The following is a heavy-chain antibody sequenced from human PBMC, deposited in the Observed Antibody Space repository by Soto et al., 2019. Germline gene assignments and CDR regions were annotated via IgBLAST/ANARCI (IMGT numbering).Heavy chain of an antibody. V-gene: IGHV1-69*13. Sequence: SVKVSCKASGGTFSSYAISWVRQAPGQGLEWMGGIIPIFGIANYAQKFQGRVTITADESTSTAYMELSSLRSEDTAVYYCARDPEVATIAAPSIAAAGTPPEDYYGMDVWGQGTTVTVSS. CDR2: IIPIFGIA. D-gene: IGHD6-13*01. CDR1: GGTFSSYA. CDR3: ARDPEVATIAAPSIAAAGTPPEDYYGMDV. J-gene: IGHJ6*02.